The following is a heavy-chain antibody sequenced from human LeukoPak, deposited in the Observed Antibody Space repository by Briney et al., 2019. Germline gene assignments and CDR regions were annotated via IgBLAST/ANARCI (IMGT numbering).Heavy chain of an antibody. J-gene: IGHJ6*03. V-gene: IGHV4-34*01. Sequence: SETLSLTCGVYGGSFSGYYWSWIRQPPGKGLEWIGEINHSGSTNYNPSLKSRVTISVDTSKNQFSLKLSSVTAADTAVYYCARLVNYYYYYMDVWGKGTTVTISS. CDR3: ARLVNYYYYYMDV. CDR1: GGSFSGYY. CDR2: INHSGST. D-gene: IGHD2-2*01.